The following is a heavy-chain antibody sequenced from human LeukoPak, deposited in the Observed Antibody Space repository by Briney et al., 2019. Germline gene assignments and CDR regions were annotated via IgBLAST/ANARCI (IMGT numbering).Heavy chain of an antibody. V-gene: IGHV4-39*01. D-gene: IGHD2-15*01. CDR1: GGSISSGSYY. CDR2: IYYSGST. CDR3: ATTQVAAVAY. Sequence: SETLSLTCTVSGGSISSGSYYWGWIRQPPGKGLEWLGSIYYSGSTYYNPSLKSRATIFEDTSKNQFSLKLSSVTAADTAVYYCATTQVAAVAYWGQGTLVTVSS. J-gene: IGHJ4*02.